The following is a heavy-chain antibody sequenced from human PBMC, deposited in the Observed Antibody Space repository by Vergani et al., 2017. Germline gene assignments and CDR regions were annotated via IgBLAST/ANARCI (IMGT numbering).Heavy chain of an antibody. CDR2: IWYDGATR. CDR3: GKDHSESYTTYYSFWSGPEFDS. Sequence: QVRLVESGGGVVQTGGSLRLSCEASGFTFSDYNMPWVRQAPGKGLEWVAVIWYDGATRYMADAVKGRFTISRDNSKNTVNLQMNRLRADDTAVYFCGKDHSESYTTYYSFWSGPEFDSRAQGTLVTVAA. J-gene: IGHJ4*02. CDR1: GFTFSDYN. D-gene: IGHD3-3*01. V-gene: IGHV3-33*03.